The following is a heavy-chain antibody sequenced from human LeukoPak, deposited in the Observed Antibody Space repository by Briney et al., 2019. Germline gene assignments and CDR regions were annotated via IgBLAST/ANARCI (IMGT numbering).Heavy chain of an antibody. D-gene: IGHD4-17*01. CDR2: ISGSGGST. V-gene: IGHV3-23*01. J-gene: IGHJ4*02. CDR1: GFTFSSYA. CDR3: AKYPTMTTVTIEIDY. Sequence: GGSLRLSCAASGFTFSSYAMSWVRQAPGKGLEWVSAISGSGGSTYYADSVKGRFTISRDNSKNTLYLQVNSLRAEDTAVYYCAKYPTMTTVTIEIDYWGQGTLVTVSS.